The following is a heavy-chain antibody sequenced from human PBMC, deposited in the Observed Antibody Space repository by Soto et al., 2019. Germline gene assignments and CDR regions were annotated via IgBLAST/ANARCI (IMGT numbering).Heavy chain of an antibody. J-gene: IGHJ6*02. Sequence: PSETLSLICAVYGGSFSGYYWSWIRQPPGKGLEWIGEINHSGSTNYNPSLKSRVTISVDTSKNQFSLKLSSVTAADTAVYYCARALITMVRGVIITKYYYYYYGMDVWGQGTTVTVSS. CDR3: ARALITMVRGVIITKYYYYYYGMDV. CDR2: INHSGST. D-gene: IGHD3-10*01. CDR1: GGSFSGYY. V-gene: IGHV4-34*01.